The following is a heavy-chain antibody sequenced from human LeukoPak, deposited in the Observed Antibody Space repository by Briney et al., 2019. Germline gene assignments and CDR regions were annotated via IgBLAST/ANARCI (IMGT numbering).Heavy chain of an antibody. CDR2: IYYSGST. J-gene: IGHJ5*02. V-gene: IGHV4-39*07. Sequence: PSETLSLTCTVSGGSISSSSYYWGWIRQPPGKGLEWIGSIYYSGSTYYNPSLKSRVTISVDTSKNQFSLKLSSVTAADTAVYYCARDSGYYDFWSGYFLSATPGGGFDPWGQGTLVTVSS. CDR1: GGSISSSSYY. CDR3: ARDSGYYDFWSGYFLSATPGGGFDP. D-gene: IGHD3-3*01.